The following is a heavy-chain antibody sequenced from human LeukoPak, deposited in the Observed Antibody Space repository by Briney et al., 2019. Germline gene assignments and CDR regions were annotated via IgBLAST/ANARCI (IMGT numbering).Heavy chain of an antibody. Sequence: SVKVSCKASGGTFSSYTISWVRQAPGQGLEWMGRIIPILGIANHAQKFQGRVTITADKSTSTAYMELSSLRSEDTAVYYCAREGITMVRGFYYGMDVWGQGTTVTVSS. CDR2: IIPILGIA. J-gene: IGHJ6*02. CDR3: AREGITMVRGFYYGMDV. CDR1: GGTFSSYT. V-gene: IGHV1-69*04. D-gene: IGHD3-10*01.